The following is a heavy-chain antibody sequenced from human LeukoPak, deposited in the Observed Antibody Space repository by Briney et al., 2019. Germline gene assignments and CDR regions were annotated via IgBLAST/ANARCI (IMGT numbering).Heavy chain of an antibody. J-gene: IGHJ4*02. Sequence: PGGSLTPSWAASGFPSHTFGMSWVRQAPGKGLEWVSSISAGSDSTDYADSVKGRFTISRDNSKNTLYLQMNSLRAEDTALYYCANDYSPDYWGQGTLVTVSS. D-gene: IGHD2-15*01. CDR3: ANDYSPDY. CDR2: ISAGSDST. CDR1: GFPSHTFG. V-gene: IGHV3-23*01.